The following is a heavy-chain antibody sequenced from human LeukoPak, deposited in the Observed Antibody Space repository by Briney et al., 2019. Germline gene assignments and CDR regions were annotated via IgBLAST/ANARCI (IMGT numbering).Heavy chain of an antibody. V-gene: IGHV1-46*01. CDR1: GYTFTSYY. J-gene: IGHJ4*02. CDR2: INPSGGST. D-gene: IGHD6-19*01. CDR3: ARGPGGVAGTDY. Sequence: ASVKVSCKASGYTFTSYYMHWVRQAPGQGLEWMGIINPSGGSTSYAQKLQGRVTMTTDTSTSTAYMELRSLRSDDTAVYYCARGPGGVAGTDYWGQGTLVTVSS.